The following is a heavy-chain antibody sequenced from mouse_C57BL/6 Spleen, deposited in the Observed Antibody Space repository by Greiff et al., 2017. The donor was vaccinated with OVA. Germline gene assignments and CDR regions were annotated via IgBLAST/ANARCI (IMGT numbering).Heavy chain of an antibody. CDR2: ISSGSSTI. CDR3: ARGYDYDGHYFDY. J-gene: IGHJ2*01. D-gene: IGHD2-4*01. CDR1: GFTFSDYG. Sequence: DVHLVESGGGLVKPGGSLKLSCAASGFTFSDYGMHWVRQAPEKGLEWVAYISSGSSTIYYADTVKGRFTISRDNAKNTLFLQMTSLRSEDTAMYYCARGYDYDGHYFDYWGQGTTLTVSS. V-gene: IGHV5-17*01.